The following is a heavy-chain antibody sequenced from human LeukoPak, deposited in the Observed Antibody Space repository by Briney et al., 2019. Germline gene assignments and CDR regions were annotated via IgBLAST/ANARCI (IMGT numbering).Heavy chain of an antibody. J-gene: IGHJ4*02. V-gene: IGHV3-48*04. Sequence: GGSLRLSCAASGFTFSSYSMNWVRQAPGKGLEWVSYISGDTTTIYYADSAKGRFTISSDNPKSSLYLQMNSLRAEDTAIYYCAKEVTPGALLYGPFDYWGQGTLVTVSS. CDR3: AKEVTPGALLYGPFDY. D-gene: IGHD4-23*01. CDR2: ISGDTTTI. CDR1: GFTFSSYS.